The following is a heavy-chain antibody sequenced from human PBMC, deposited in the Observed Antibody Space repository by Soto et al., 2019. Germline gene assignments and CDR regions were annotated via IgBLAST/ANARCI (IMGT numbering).Heavy chain of an antibody. D-gene: IGHD5-18*01. Sequence: PSETLSLTCAVSGASIGTNNWWSWVRQPPGKGLEWIGEVYHSGTTNCNPSLKSRVTISIDKSKSQFSLTLTSMTAADTALYYCEVTGRGDFEYWSQGTLVTVS. CDR3: EVTGRGDFEY. V-gene: IGHV4-4*02. J-gene: IGHJ4*02. CDR2: VYHSGTT. CDR1: GASIGTNNW.